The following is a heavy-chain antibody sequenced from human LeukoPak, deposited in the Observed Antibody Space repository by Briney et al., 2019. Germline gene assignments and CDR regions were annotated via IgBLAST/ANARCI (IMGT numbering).Heavy chain of an antibody. CDR1: GFTFSSYT. D-gene: IGHD3-10*01. J-gene: IGHJ4*02. Sequence: GESLKISCAASGFTFSSYTMNWVRQAPGKGLEWVSSISSSSGYIYYADSVKGRFSISRDNAKNSVYLQMYGLRPEDTAVYYCAILMLRGVRNDYWGQGTLVTVSS. V-gene: IGHV3-21*06. CDR3: AILMLRGVRNDY. CDR2: ISSSSGYI.